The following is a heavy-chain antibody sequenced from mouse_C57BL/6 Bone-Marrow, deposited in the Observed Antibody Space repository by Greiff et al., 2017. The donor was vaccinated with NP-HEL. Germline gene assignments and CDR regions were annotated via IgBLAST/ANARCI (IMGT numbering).Heavy chain of an antibody. CDR2: IYPGDGDT. CDR1: GYAFSSSW. D-gene: IGHD1-1*01. CDR3: ASFYYYGSTPY. V-gene: IGHV1-82*01. Sequence: VQLKESGPELVKPGASVKISCKASGYAFSSSWMNWVKQRPGKGLEWIGRIYPGDGDTNYNGKFKGKATLTADKSSSTAYMQLSSLTSEDSAVYFCASFYYYGSTPYWGQGTTLTVSS. J-gene: IGHJ2*01.